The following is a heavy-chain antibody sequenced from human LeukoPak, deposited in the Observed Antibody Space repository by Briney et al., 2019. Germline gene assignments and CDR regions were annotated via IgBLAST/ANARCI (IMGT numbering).Heavy chain of an antibody. J-gene: IGHJ4*02. CDR3: ARFAFRSGYRIFDY. Sequence: GGSLRLSCAASGFTFSYYYMSWIRQAPGKGLEWVSYINSSSSYTNYADSVKGRITISRDNAKNSLYLQMNSLRAEDTAVYYCARFAFRSGYRIFDYWGQGTLVSVSS. CDR2: INSSSSYT. CDR1: GFTFSYYY. V-gene: IGHV3-11*03. D-gene: IGHD3-22*01.